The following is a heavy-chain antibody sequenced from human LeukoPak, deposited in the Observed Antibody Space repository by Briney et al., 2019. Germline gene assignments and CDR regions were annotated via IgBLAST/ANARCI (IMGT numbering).Heavy chain of an antibody. CDR1: GFTFTRYD. Sequence: GGSLRLSCAASGFTFTRYDMHWVRQAPGKGLEWVAVISNDGNNKDYGNSVKGRFTIARDNSKNTLFPQMNSLRVEDTAVYYCVLGHYGGLFDNWGQGALVIVSS. J-gene: IGHJ4*02. CDR2: ISNDGNNK. D-gene: IGHD4-23*01. V-gene: IGHV3-30-3*01. CDR3: VLGHYGGLFDN.